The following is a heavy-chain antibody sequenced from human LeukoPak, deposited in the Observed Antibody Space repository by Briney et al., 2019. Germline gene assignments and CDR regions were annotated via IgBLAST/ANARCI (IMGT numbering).Heavy chain of an antibody. CDR2: IYSSGST. J-gene: IGHJ4*02. Sequence: PGGSLRLSCAASGFTVSGNYMTWVRQAPGKGLEWVSVIYSSGSTYYADSVKGRFTISRDNSKNTLYLQMNSLRAEDTAVYYCAGDTQGSQFANWGQGTLVTVSS. CDR3: AGDTQGSQFAN. CDR1: GFTVSGNY. V-gene: IGHV3-53*01. D-gene: IGHD3-10*01.